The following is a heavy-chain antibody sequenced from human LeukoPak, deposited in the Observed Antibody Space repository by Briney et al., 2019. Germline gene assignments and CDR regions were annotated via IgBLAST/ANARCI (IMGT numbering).Heavy chain of an antibody. Sequence: ASVKVSCKASGYTFTSYGISWVRQAPGQGLEWMGWISAYNGNTNYAQKLQGRVTMTTDTSTSTAYMELRSLRSDDTAVYYCARAPSLIMITFGGVYDAFDIWGQGTMVTVSS. J-gene: IGHJ3*02. CDR2: ISAYNGNT. D-gene: IGHD3-16*01. V-gene: IGHV1-18*01. CDR3: ARAPSLIMITFGGVYDAFDI. CDR1: GYTFTSYG.